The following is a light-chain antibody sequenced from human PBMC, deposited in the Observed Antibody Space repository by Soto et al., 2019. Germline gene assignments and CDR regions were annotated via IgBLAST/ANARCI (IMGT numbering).Light chain of an antibody. J-gene: IGLJ1*01. CDR2: DVS. CDR1: SSDVGAYDY. Sequence: QSALTQPRSVSGSPGQSVTISCTGTSSDVGAYDYVSWYQHHPGKAPKVTIYDVSKRPSGVPDRFSGSKSGNTASLTISGLQGEDEADYYCSSFVGPYTYVFGTGTKVTVL. V-gene: IGLV2-11*01. CDR3: SSFVGPYTYV.